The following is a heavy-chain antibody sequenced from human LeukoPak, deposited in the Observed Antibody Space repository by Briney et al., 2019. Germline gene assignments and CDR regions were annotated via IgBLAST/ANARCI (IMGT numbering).Heavy chain of an antibody. J-gene: IGHJ4*02. D-gene: IGHD4/OR15-4a*01. Sequence: GGSLRLSCAASGFTVSSNYMNWVRQAPGKGLEWVSVIYSGGSTYYADSVKGRFNISRDNSKNTLYLQMNSLRPEATAVYYCARAEVLSFFDYWGQGTLVTVSS. CDR1: GFTVSSNY. V-gene: IGHV3-66*02. CDR2: IYSGGST. CDR3: ARAEVLSFFDY.